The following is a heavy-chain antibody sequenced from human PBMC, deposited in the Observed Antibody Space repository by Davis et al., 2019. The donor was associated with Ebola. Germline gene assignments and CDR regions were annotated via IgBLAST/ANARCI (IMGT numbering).Heavy chain of an antibody. J-gene: IGHJ4*02. CDR3: ASHYYYDSSGGFDYFDY. CDR1: GFTFSSYW. V-gene: IGHV3-7*03. D-gene: IGHD3-22*01. Sequence: PGGSLRLSCAASGFTFSSYWMSWVRQAPGKGLEWVANIKQDGSEKYYVDSVKGRFTISRDNAKNSLYLQMNSLRAEDTAVYYCASHYYYDSSGGFDYFDYWGQGTLVTVSS. CDR2: IKQDGSEK.